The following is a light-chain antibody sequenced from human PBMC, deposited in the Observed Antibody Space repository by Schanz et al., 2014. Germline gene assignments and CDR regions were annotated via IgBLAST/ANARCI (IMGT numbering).Light chain of an antibody. J-gene: IGLJ2*01. Sequence: QSGLAQPAAVSGSPGQSITISCTGGAFDVGGYNYVSWYQQHPGKAPKVIIYDVTKRPSGVPDRFSGSRSANTASLTVSGLQAEDEADYYCSSYAGSNIVVFGGGTKVTVL. V-gene: IGLV2-8*01. CDR3: SSYAGSNIVV. CDR2: DVT. CDR1: AFDVGGYNY.